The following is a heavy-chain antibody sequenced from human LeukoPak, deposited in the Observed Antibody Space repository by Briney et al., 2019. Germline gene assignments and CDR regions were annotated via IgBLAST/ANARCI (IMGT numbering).Heavy chain of an antibody. CDR3: ARLRVSGSYLYYFDY. D-gene: IGHD1-26*01. CDR2: ILTSGTT. V-gene: IGHV4-4*09. Sequence: PSETLSLTCTVSNGAISSYHWSWVRQPPGKGLEWIGYILTSGTTNYNPSRKSRLTISVDTSKNQFTLKLSSVTAADTAVYYCARLRVSGSYLYYFDYWGQGTLVTVSS. J-gene: IGHJ4*02. CDR1: NGAISSYH.